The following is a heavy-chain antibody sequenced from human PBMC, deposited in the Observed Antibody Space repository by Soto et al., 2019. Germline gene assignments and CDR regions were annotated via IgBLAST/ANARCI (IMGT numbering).Heavy chain of an antibody. Sequence: QVQLVQSAAEMKKPGSSVKVSCKASGGTFNSYTFSWVRQAPGQGLEWMGRIIPILDMTTYSQSFQGXXXXTXXKXXXXXXXXXXXXXXEXTALYFCAARSCSTSTCFHPGPYWGQXTL. CDR1: GGTFNSYT. D-gene: IGHD2-2*01. V-gene: IGHV1-69*02. J-gene: IGHJ4*02. CDR2: IIPILDMT. CDR3: AARSCSTSTCFHPGPY.